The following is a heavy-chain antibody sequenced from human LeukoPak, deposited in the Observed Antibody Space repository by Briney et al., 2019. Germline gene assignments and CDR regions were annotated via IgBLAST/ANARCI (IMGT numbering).Heavy chain of an antibody. D-gene: IGHD6-19*01. Sequence: ASVKVSCKASGYTFTVYYMHWVRQAPGQGLEWMGWINPNSGGTNYAQKFQGRVTMTRDTSISTAYMELSRLRSDDTAVYYCARVLAVAGTSLRYWGQGTLVTVSS. CDR1: GYTFTVYY. CDR2: INPNSGGT. J-gene: IGHJ4*02. V-gene: IGHV1-2*02. CDR3: ARVLAVAGTSLRY.